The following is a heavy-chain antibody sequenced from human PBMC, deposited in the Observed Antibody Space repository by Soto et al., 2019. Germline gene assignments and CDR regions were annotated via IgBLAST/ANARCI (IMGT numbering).Heavy chain of an antibody. CDR2: IRHKAYRGTT. CDR3: SGRDLALNAH. Sequence: PGGSLCLTCTASGFTFGAYAMSWVRQAPGKGLEWISFIRHKAYRGTTKYPASVRGRFAISTEDSNCIAYRQMNGPKTEVTAGDYFSGRDLALNAHWGQGTLVTVSS. CDR1: GFTFGAYA. D-gene: IGHD1-26*01. V-gene: IGHV3-49*04. J-gene: IGHJ4*02.